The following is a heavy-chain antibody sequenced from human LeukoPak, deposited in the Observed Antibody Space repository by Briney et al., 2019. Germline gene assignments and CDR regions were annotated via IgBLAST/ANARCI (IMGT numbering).Heavy chain of an antibody. CDR3: ARLGLPFDY. D-gene: IGHD2-15*01. J-gene: IGHJ4*02. V-gene: IGHV4-61*02. CDR2: IYTSGST. CDR1: GGSISSGSYY. Sequence: SQTLSLTCTVSGGSISSGSYYWSWIRQPAGKGLEWIGRIYTSGSTNYNPSLKSRVTISVDTSKNQFSLKLSSVTAADTAAYYCARLGLPFDYWGQGTLVTVSS.